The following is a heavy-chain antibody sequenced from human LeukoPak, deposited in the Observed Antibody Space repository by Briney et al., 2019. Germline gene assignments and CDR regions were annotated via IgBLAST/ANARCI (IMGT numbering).Heavy chain of an antibody. V-gene: IGHV1-2*02. Sequence: ASVKVSCKDSGYSFTAYNMHWVRQAPGQGLEWMGWITPNSGDRRYEQRFQGRVTMTRDTSISTAYMELDRLTSDDTAVYYCARSYSGSFYPYWGQGTLVTVSS. CDR2: ITPNSGDR. D-gene: IGHD1-26*01. CDR3: ARSYSGSFYPY. CDR1: GYSFTAYN. J-gene: IGHJ4*02.